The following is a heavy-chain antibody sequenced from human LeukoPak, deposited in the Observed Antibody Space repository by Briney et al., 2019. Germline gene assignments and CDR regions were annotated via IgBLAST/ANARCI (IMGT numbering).Heavy chain of an antibody. J-gene: IGHJ5*02. V-gene: IGHV4-39*07. CDR2: IYYSGST. CDR1: GGSISSSSYY. CDR3: ATAELEYSSSSGSFNWFDP. D-gene: IGHD6-6*01. Sequence: SETLSLTCTVSGGSISSSSYYWGWIRQPPGMGLEWIGSIYYSGSTYYNPSLKSRVTISVDTSKNQFSLKLSSVTAADTAVYYCATAELEYSSSSGSFNWFDPWGQGTLVTVSS.